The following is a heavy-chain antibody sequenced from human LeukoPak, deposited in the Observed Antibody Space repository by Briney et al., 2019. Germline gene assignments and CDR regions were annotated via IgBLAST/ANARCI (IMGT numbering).Heavy chain of an antibody. V-gene: IGHV3-48*03. CDR1: GSAFGDCE. CDR2: ISSSGATT. CDR3: ASGLWGAFDI. D-gene: IGHD3-16*01. J-gene: IGHJ3*02. Sequence: GGSLRLSCAASGSAFGDCEMNWVRQAPGQGLEWIASISSSGATTHYADSVKGRFGISRDNAKNSLFLQMSSLSAEDTATYFCASGLWGAFDIWAQGTMVSVSS.